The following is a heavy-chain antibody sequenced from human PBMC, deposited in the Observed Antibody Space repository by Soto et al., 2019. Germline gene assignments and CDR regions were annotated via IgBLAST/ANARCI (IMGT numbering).Heavy chain of an antibody. CDR1: GASVSSTYW. Sequence: TSETLSLTCAVSGASVSSTYWWSWVRQPPGKGPEWIGEINHRGSANHNPSLKSRVTMSLDISKSQFSLRLTSVTAADTAVYFCARYNAASGTYYFDYWGRGALVTVSS. V-gene: IGHV4-4*02. J-gene: IGHJ4*02. CDR2: INHRGSA. CDR3: ARYNAASGTYYFDY. D-gene: IGHD6-13*01.